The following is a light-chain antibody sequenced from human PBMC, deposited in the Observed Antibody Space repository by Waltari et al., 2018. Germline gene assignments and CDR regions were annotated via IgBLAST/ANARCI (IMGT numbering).Light chain of an antibody. Sequence: EIVLTQSPATLSVSPGERATLSCRASQSVKTNLAWYQQKPGQAPRLLIYGASNRATGVPAMFSGSGSGTDFTLTISSLQSEDFALYYCQQYNHWPPVFTFGPGTKLDIK. CDR3: QQYNHWPPVFT. J-gene: IGKJ3*01. CDR1: QSVKTN. V-gene: IGKV3-15*01. CDR2: GAS.